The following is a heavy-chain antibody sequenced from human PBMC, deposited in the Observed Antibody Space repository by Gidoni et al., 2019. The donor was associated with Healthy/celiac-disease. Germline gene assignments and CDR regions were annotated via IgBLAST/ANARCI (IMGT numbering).Heavy chain of an antibody. CDR3: ARALAYCGGDCYPGPGKMYYGMDV. V-gene: IGHV1-69*06. J-gene: IGHJ6*02. D-gene: IGHD2-21*02. CDR2: IIPIFGTA. CDR1: GGTFSSYA. Sequence: QVQLVQSGAEVTKPGSSVQVSCKASGGTFSSYAISWVRQAPGQGLEWMGGIIPIFGTANYAQKFQGRVTITADKSTSTAYMELSSLRSEDTAVYYCARALAYCGGDCYPGPGKMYYGMDVWGQGTTVTVSS.